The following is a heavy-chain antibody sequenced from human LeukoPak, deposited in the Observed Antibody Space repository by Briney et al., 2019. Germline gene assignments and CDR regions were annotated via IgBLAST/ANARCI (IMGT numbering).Heavy chain of an antibody. V-gene: IGHV3-66*01. CDR1: GFIVSSNY. D-gene: IGHD6-19*01. CDR3: AIWMDSSGWSHDH. J-gene: IGHJ4*02. CDR2: IYSGGST. Sequence: GGSLRLSCAASGFIVSSNYMSWVRQAPGKGLEWVSVIYSGGSTYYADSVKGRFTFSSDNSKNTLYLQMNSLRPEDTAVYYCAIWMDSSGWSHDHWGQGTLVTVAS.